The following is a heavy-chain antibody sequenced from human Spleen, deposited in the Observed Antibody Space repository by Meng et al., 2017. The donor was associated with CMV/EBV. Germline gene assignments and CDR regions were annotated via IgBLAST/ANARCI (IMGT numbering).Heavy chain of an antibody. J-gene: IGHJ6*02. CDR1: GFTFDDFA. CDR2: ISGNTGFT. D-gene: IGHD2-21*02. CDR3: AKGGGERVTFDAMDV. V-gene: IGHV3-9*01. Sequence: SLKISCAASGFTFDDFAVHWVRQTPGEGLQWVSGISGNTGFTGYADSVKGRFTISRDNAKKTLSLQISTLRPEDTALYYCAKGGGERVTFDAMDVWGQGTTVTVSS.